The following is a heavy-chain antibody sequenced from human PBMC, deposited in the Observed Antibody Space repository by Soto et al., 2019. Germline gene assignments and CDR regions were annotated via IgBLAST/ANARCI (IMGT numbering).Heavy chain of an antibody. V-gene: IGHV4-59*01. Sequence: PSETLSLTCTVSGGSISSYYWSWIRQPPGKGLEWIGYIYYSGSTNYNPSLKSRVTISVDTSKNQFSLKLSSVTAADTAVYYCARGAYYYDFGSFDPWGQGTLVTVSS. J-gene: IGHJ5*02. CDR2: IYYSGST. CDR1: GGSISSYY. D-gene: IGHD3-22*01. CDR3: ARGAYYYDFGSFDP.